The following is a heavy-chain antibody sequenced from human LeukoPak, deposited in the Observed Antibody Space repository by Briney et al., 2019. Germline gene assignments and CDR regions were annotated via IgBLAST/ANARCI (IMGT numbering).Heavy chain of an antibody. Sequence: ASVKVSCKASGYTFTRYHMDWVRQAPGQGLEWMGWISAYNGNTNYAQKLQGRVTMTTDTSTSTAYMELRSLRSDDTAVYYCARDYYYDSSGYDAFDIWGQGTMVTVSS. CDR3: ARDYYYDSSGYDAFDI. V-gene: IGHV1-18*04. D-gene: IGHD3-22*01. CDR1: GYTFTRYH. CDR2: ISAYNGNT. J-gene: IGHJ3*02.